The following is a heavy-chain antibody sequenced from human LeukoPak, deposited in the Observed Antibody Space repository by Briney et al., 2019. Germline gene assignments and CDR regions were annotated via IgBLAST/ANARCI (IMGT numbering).Heavy chain of an antibody. J-gene: IGHJ4*02. CDR1: GFTFSSYS. CDR3: ARDRQSAVAGTYDY. D-gene: IGHD6-19*01. V-gene: IGHV3-48*04. CDR2: ISSSSSTI. Sequence: SGGSLRLSCAASGFTFSSYSMNWVRKAPGKGLEWVSYISSSSSTIYYADSVKGRFTISRDNAKNSLYLQMNSLRAEDTAVYYCARDRQSAVAGTYDYWGQGTLVTVSS.